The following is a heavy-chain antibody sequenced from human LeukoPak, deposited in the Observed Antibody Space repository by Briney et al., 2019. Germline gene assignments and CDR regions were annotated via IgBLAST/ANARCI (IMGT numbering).Heavy chain of an antibody. J-gene: IGHJ6*03. CDR2: ISGSGGST. CDR1: GFTFSSYA. CDR3: AKGDFYGSGRDYYYYMDV. V-gene: IGHV3-23*01. D-gene: IGHD3-10*01. Sequence: PGGSLRLSCAASGFTFSSYAMSWVRQAPGKGLEWVSAISGSGGSTYYADSVKGRFTIPRDNSKNTLYLQMNSLRAEDTAVYNCAKGDFYGSGRDYYYYMDVWGKGTTVTISS.